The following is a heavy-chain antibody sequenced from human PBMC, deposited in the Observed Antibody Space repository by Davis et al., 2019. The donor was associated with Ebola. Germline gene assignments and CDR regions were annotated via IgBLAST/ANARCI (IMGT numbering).Heavy chain of an antibody. CDR2: INHSGST. CDR1: GGSVSSGSYY. D-gene: IGHD3-10*01. Sequence: MPSETLSLTCTVSGGSVSSGSYYWSWIRQPPGKGLEWIGEINHSGSTNYNPSLKSRVTISVDTSKNQFSLKLSSVTAADTAVYYCARGALYMVQGVIIAHYYYYGMDVWGQGTTVTVSS. CDR3: ARGALYMVQGVIIAHYYYYGMDV. V-gene: IGHV4-39*07. J-gene: IGHJ6*02.